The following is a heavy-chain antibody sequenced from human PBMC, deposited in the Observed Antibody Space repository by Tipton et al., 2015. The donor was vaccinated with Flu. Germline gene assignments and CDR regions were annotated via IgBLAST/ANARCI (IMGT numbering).Heavy chain of an antibody. V-gene: IGHV3-7*01. Sequence: QLVQSGGGLVQPGGSLRLSCAISGFTFSTYWMSWVRQAPGKGLEWVANIKQDGSEKYYVDSVKGRFTISRDNAKNSLYLQMNSLRAEDTAVYYCARVNYAYYYYYGMDVWGQGTTVTVSS. CDR2: IKQDGSEK. J-gene: IGHJ6*02. CDR3: ARVNYAYYYYYGMDV. CDR1: GFTFSTYW. D-gene: IGHD1-7*01.